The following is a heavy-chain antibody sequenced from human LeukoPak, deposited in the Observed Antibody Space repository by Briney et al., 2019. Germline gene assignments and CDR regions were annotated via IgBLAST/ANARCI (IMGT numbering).Heavy chain of an antibody. CDR1: GFTFSSYS. J-gene: IGHJ3*02. CDR3: AKDIEGSSWLRGGAFDI. CDR2: ISSSSSYI. D-gene: IGHD6-13*01. Sequence: GGSLRLSCAASGFTFSSYSMNWVRQAPGKGLEWVSSISSSSSYIYYADSVKGRFTISRDNAKNSLYLQMNSLRAEDTALYYCAKDIEGSSWLRGGAFDIWGQGTMVTVSS. V-gene: IGHV3-21*04.